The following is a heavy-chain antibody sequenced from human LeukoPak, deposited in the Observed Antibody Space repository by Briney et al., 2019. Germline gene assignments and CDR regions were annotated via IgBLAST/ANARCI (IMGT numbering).Heavy chain of an antibody. D-gene: IGHD1-26*01. V-gene: IGHV3-23*01. CDR1: GIIFSSFT. CDR3: AKMLVMAAPTREFAC. J-gene: IGHJ4*02. CDR2: IGSSGDAT. Sequence: GGSLRLSCTASGIIFSSFTIYCVRQAPGKGLEWVSAIGSSGDATYYADPVKVRFSISRDNSRNTVYLQMNSLRAEDTAVYLCAKMLVMAAPTREFACWGQGSLVTVSS.